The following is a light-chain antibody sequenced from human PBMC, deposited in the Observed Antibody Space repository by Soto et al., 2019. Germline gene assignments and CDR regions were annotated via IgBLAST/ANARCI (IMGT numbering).Light chain of an antibody. J-gene: IGKJ2*01. CDR1: QSVSSY. Sequence: EIVLTQSPATLSLSPGERATLSCRASQSVSSYLAWYQHKPGQAPRLLIYDASNRAAGIPARFSGSGSGTDFTLTISSLEPADFAVYYCQQRFNWPYTFGQGTKLEI. CDR3: QQRFNWPYT. CDR2: DAS. V-gene: IGKV3-11*01.